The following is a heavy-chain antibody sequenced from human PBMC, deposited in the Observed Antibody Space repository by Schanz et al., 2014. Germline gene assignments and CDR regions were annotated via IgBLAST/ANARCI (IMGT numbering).Heavy chain of an antibody. CDR3: ARIGGSVFDY. CDR1: GFTFGDYA. J-gene: IGHJ4*02. CDR2: IIGRDGST. V-gene: IGHV3-23*01. Sequence: EVQLLESGGGLVQPGGSLRLSCAASGFTFGDYAMTWVRQAPGKGLEWVSAIIGRDGSTYYADSVRGRFTISRDNSKNTLYLQMDSLRAEDTAVYYCARIGGSVFDYWAQGTLVTVSS. D-gene: IGHD3-10*01.